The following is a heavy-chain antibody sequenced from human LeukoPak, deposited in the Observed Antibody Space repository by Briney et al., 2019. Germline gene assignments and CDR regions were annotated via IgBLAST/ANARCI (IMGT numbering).Heavy chain of an antibody. CDR3: ARGIYFDY. CDR1: GFTFSTHR. J-gene: IGHJ4*02. Sequence: GGSLRLSCAASGFTFSTHRMNWVRQAPGKGLECVANIKQDGSEKYYVDSVKGRFTISRDNPKNSLFLQMNSLRAEDTAVYYCARGIYFDYWGQGTLVTVSS. V-gene: IGHV3-7*01. CDR2: IKQDGSEK.